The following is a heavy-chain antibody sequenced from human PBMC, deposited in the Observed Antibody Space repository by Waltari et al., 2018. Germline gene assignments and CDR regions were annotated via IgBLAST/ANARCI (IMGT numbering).Heavy chain of an antibody. D-gene: IGHD6-6*01. CDR3: ARDRQGPGAALINYFDY. CDR2: TDDRSRWYN. J-gene: IGHJ4*02. CDR1: GDSVSSNTAA. V-gene: IGHV6-1*01. Sequence: QVHLQQSGPGLVKPSQTLSLTCAISGDSVSSNTAAWHWVRQSQPRGLEWLGRTDDRSRWYNNYALSVKGRITINPDTSKNQFSLQLNSVTPEDTAVYYCARDRQGPGAALINYFDYWGQGTLVTVSS.